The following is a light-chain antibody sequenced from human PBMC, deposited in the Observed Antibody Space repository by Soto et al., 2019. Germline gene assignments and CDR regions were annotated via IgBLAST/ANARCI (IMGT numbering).Light chain of an antibody. CDR3: QQYNSYSGT. Sequence: EVLMTQSPATLSVSPGERATLSCRASQSVSGKLAWYQQKPGQAPRLLIYDASTRATGIPARFSGSGSGTEFTLTISSLQPDDFATYYCQQYNSYSGTFGQGTKVDIK. CDR2: DAS. J-gene: IGKJ1*01. CDR1: QSVSGK. V-gene: IGKV3-15*01.